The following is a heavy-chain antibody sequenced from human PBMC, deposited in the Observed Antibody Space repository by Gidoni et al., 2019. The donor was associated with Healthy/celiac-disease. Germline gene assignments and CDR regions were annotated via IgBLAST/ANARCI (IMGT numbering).Heavy chain of an antibody. CDR3: ANYDFWSPSHYYYYMDV. D-gene: IGHD3-3*01. CDR1: GFTFSSYA. CDR2: ISGSGGST. J-gene: IGHJ6*03. Sequence: EVQLLESGGGLVQPGGSLRLSCAASGFTFSSYAMSWVRQAPGKGLEWVSAISGSGGSTYYAESVKGRCTISRDNSKNTLYLQMNSLRAEVTAVYYCANYDFWSPSHYYYYMDVWGKGTTVTVSS. V-gene: IGHV3-23*01.